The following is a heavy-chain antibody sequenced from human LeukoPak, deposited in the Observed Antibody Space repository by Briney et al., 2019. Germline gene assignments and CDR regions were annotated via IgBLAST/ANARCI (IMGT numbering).Heavy chain of an antibody. V-gene: IGHV4-39*02. CDR2: IYYSGST. CDR3: ARGRPYSGGYHLDY. Sequence: SETLSLTCTVSGGSISSNSYYWGWIRQPPGEGLEWIGNIYYSGSTYYNPSLKSRVTMSVDTSKNQFFLKLNSVTAADTAVYYCARGRPYSGGYHLDYWGQGTLVTVSA. CDR1: GGSISSNSYY. D-gene: IGHD1-26*01. J-gene: IGHJ4*02.